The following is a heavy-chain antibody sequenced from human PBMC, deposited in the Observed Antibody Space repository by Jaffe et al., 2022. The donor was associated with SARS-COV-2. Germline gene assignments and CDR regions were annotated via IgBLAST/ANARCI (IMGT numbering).Heavy chain of an antibody. CDR2: IRNTASGGTT. CDR3: TRGGGWHDF. CDR1: GFTFDNYA. V-gene: IGHV3-49*01. Sequence: EVQLVQSGGGLVQPGRSLTLSCTTSGFTFDNYAMTWFRRAPGKGLEWVGFIRNTASGGTTDYAASVKGRFTISRDGSKTTAYLQMNSLKVEDTAVYYCTRGGGWHDFWGQGTLVTVSS. D-gene: IGHD6-19*01. J-gene: IGHJ4*02.